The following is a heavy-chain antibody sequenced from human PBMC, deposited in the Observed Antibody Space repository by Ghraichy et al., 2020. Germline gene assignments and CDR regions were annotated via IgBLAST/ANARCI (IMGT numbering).Heavy chain of an antibody. Sequence: SDTLSLTCTVSGGSISSYYWSWIRQPPGKGLEWIGYIYYGGSTNYNPSLKSRVTISVDTSKNQFSLKLISVTAADTAVYYCARDWRRDCYVDCSFCMDVWGQGTTVTVSS. CDR3: ARDWRRDCYVDCSFCMDV. D-gene: IGHD2-21*01. J-gene: IGHJ6*02. CDR2: IYYGGST. CDR1: GGSISSYY. V-gene: IGHV4-59*07.